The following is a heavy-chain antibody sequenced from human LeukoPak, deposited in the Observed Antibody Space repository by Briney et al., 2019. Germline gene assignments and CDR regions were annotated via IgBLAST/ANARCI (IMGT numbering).Heavy chain of an antibody. CDR2: IYRGGTI. CDR3: GGGDGHNHGDY. V-gene: IGHV3-53*01. CDR1: GFTVSNNF. Sequence: GGSLRLSCAASGFTVSNNFMSWVRQAPGKGLEWVSVIYRGGTIYYADPVRGRFTISRDNSKNTLYLQMISLRAEDTAVYYCGGGDGHNHGDYWGQGTLVTVSS. D-gene: IGHD5-24*01. J-gene: IGHJ4*02.